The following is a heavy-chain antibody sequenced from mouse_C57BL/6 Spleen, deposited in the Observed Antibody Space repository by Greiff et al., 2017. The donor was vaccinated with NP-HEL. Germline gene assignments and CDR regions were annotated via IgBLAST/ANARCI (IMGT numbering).Heavy chain of an antibody. J-gene: IGHJ2*01. CDR3: ARGGTVFDY. Sequence: VQLQQSGPELVKPGASVKISCKASGYTFTDYYMNWVKQSHGKSLEWIGDINPNNGGTSYNQKFKGKATLTVDKSSSTAYMELRSLTSEDSAVYYCARGGTVFDYWGQGTTLTVSS. CDR1: GYTFTDYY. V-gene: IGHV1-26*01. D-gene: IGHD3-3*01. CDR2: INPNNGGT.